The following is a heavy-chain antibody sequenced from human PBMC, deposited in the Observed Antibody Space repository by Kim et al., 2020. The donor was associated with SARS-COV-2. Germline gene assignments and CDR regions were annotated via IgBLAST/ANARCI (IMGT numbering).Heavy chain of an antibody. CDR2: YPGYSDH. J-gene: IGHJ4*02. V-gene: IGHV5-51*01. Sequence: YPGYSDHRYSPSFQGQVTISADKSISTAYLQWSSLKASDTAMYYCARIGDYWGQGTLVTVSS. CDR3: ARIGDY. D-gene: IGHD2-15*01.